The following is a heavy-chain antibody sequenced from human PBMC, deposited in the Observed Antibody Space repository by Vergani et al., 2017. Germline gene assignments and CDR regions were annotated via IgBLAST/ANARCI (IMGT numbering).Heavy chain of an antibody. CDR3: ARDFLTRVTTLDYYYMGV. D-gene: IGHD1-1*01. CDR2: ISYDGNKK. Sequence: QVQLVESGGGEVQPGRSLRLSCSAAGFPFSDYGVHWVCQAPGKGLEWVSVISYDGNKKNYADSVKGRFTISRDNSKNTLYLAMNALRAEDTAVYYCARDFLTRVTTLDYYYMGVWGKGTTVTVSS. CDR1: GFPFSDYG. V-gene: IGHV3-30*03. J-gene: IGHJ6*03.